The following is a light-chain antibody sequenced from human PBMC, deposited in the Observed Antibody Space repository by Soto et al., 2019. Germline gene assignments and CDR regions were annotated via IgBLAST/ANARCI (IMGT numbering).Light chain of an antibody. J-gene: IGKJ5*01. CDR1: QNISSSY. CDR2: GAS. V-gene: IGKV3-20*01. Sequence: EIVLTQSPGTLSLSPGEKATHSCRDSQNISSSYLAWYQQKPGQTPRLLIYGASSRATGIPDRFSGSGSGTDFTLTIFRLEPEDFAVYYCQQYGSSPITFGQGTRLEIK. CDR3: QQYGSSPIT.